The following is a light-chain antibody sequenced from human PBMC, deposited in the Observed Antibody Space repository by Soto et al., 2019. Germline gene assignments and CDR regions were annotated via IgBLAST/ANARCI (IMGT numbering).Light chain of an antibody. J-gene: IGLJ2*01. CDR2: EVS. CDR1: SSDVGGYNY. CDR3: SSYAGSNVV. V-gene: IGLV2-8*01. Sequence: QSVLTQPPSASGSPGQPVTISCTGTSSDVGGYNYVSWYQQHPGKAPKLMIYEVSKRPSGVPDRFSGSKSGNTASLTVSGLQAEDEADYYRSSYAGSNVVFGGGTKLTVL.